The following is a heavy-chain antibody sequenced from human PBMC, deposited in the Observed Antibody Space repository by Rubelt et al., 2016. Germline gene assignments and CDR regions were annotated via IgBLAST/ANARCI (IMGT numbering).Heavy chain of an antibody. Sequence: QVQLQESGPGLVKPSETLSLTCSVSSGSFRSYYWTWIRLPPGKGLEWIGSVYHSGSTKYNPSLKGRVPISVDTSKNQFTRRLNSVTAADTAIYYCARGVVPAAIDWFDPWGQGTLVTVSS. CDR3: ARGVVPAAIDWFDP. CDR1: SGSFRSYY. J-gene: IGHJ5*02. CDR2: VYHSGST. D-gene: IGHD2-2*02. V-gene: IGHV4-59*01.